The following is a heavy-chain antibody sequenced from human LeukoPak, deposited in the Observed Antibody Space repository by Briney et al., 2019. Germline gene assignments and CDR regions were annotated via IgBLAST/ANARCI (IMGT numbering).Heavy chain of an antibody. CDR2: IYHSGST. V-gene: IGHV4-38-2*01. CDR3: ARHEIGRYYDFWSGYYLYYFDY. D-gene: IGHD3-3*01. J-gene: IGHJ4*02. CDR1: GYSISSGYY. Sequence: SETLSLTCAVSGYSISSGYYWGWIRQPPGKGLEGIGSIYHSGSTYYNPSLKSRVTISVDTSKNQFSLKLSSVTAADTAVCSCARHEIGRYYDFWSGYYLYYFDYWGQGTLVTVSS.